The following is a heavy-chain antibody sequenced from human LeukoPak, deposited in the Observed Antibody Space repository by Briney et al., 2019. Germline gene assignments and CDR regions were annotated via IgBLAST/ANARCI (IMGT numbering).Heavy chain of an antibody. CDR2: IKSKTVGGTT. Sequence: GGSLRLSCAVSGFTFSNAWMSWVRQAPGKGLEWVGRIKSKTVGGTTDYAAPVKGRFTISRDDSKNTLFLQMNSLRAEDTAVYYCAKDIAAAGGPCAYWGRGTLVTVSS. D-gene: IGHD6-13*01. J-gene: IGHJ4*02. CDR3: AKDIAAAGGPCAY. V-gene: IGHV3-15*01. CDR1: GFTFSNAW.